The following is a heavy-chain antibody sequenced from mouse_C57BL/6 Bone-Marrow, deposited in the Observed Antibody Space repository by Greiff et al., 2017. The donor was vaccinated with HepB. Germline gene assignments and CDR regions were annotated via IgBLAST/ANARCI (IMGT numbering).Heavy chain of an antibody. Sequence: QVQLKQSGAELVRPGTSVKMSCKASGYTFTNYWIGWAKQRPGHGLEWIGDIYPGGGYTNYNEKFKGKATLTADKSSSTAYMQFSSLTSEDSAIYYCARRGRDAMDYWGQGTSVTVSS. CDR3: ARRGRDAMDY. J-gene: IGHJ4*01. D-gene: IGHD6-1*01. CDR1: GYTFTNYW. V-gene: IGHV1-63*01. CDR2: IYPGGGYT.